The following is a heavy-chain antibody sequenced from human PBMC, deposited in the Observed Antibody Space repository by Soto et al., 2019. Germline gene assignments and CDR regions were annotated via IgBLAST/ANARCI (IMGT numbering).Heavy chain of an antibody. J-gene: IGHJ3*02. CDR2: ISWNSGSI. Sequence: EVQLVESGGGLVQPGRSLRLSCAASGFTFDDYAMHWVRQAPGKGLEWVSGISWNSGSIGYADSVKGRFTISRDNAKNSLYLQMNSMRAEDTALYYCAKGREYSGYADIDIWGQGTMVTVSS. CDR3: AKGREYSGYADIDI. V-gene: IGHV3-9*01. D-gene: IGHD5-12*01. CDR1: GFTFDDYA.